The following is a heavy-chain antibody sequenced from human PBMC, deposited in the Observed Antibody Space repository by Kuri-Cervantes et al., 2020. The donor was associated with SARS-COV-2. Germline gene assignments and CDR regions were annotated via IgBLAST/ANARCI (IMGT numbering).Heavy chain of an antibody. V-gene: IGHV4-34*01. D-gene: IGHD3-3*01. J-gene: IGHJ6*02. CDR1: GGFFSGYY. CDR2: INHSVST. CDR3: ASSTYDFWSGYYYYYGMDV. Sequence: CAVHGGFFSGYYWSWISQPQGKGLEWLGEINHSVSTNYNTSLKSRVTISVATSKNQFSLELSYVTAADTDVYYCASSTYDFWSGYYYYYGMDVWGQGTTVTVSS.